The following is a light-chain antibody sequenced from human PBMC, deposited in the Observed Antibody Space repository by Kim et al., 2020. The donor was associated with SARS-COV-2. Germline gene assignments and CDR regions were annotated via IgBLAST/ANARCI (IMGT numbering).Light chain of an antibody. CDR2: VESSGNY. Sequence: QPVLTQSSSAYASLGSSVKITCTLSGGHTNYIIAWHQQQPGKAPRYLMNVESSGNYNTGSGVPDRFSGSTSGADHYLTISNLQSEDEADYYCETWGTDIWVFGGGTQLTVL. J-gene: IGLJ3*02. V-gene: IGLV4-60*03. CDR1: GGHTNYI. CDR3: ETWGTDIWV.